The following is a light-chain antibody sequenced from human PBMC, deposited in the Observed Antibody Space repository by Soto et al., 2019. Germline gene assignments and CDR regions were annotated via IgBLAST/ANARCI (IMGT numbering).Light chain of an antibody. Sequence: QSVLTQPASVSGSPGQSITISCTGTSSDVGRYNYVSWYQQHPGKAPKLMIYEVSNRPSGVSDRFSGSKSGNTASLTISGLQAEDEADSYCSSYTSSTTYVFGTGTKVTVL. J-gene: IGLJ1*01. CDR3: SSYTSSTTYV. CDR2: EVS. V-gene: IGLV2-14*01. CDR1: SSDVGRYNY.